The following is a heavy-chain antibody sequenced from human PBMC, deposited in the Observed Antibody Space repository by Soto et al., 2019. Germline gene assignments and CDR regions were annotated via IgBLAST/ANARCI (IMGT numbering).Heavy chain of an antibody. J-gene: IGHJ6*02. CDR1: GFTFNNVW. D-gene: IGHD1-26*01. Sequence: SGFTFNNVWRNWVRQAPGKGLEWVGHIKSKTDGGATDYPAPVKGRFTISRDDSKNSLYLQMNSLRVEDTALYYCTKVPGAAPPYHGMDVWGQGTTVTVSS. V-gene: IGHV3-15*07. CDR3: TKVPGAAPPYHGMDV. CDR2: IKSKTDGGAT.